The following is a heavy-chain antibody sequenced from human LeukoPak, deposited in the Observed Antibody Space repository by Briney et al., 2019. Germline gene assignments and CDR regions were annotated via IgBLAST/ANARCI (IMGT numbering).Heavy chain of an antibody. V-gene: IGHV4-34*01. Sequence: SETLSLTCAVYGGSFSGYYWSWIRQPPGKGLEWIGEINHSGSTNYNPPLKSRVTISVDTSKNQFSLRLSSVTAADTAVYYCARGYGSGSYFGYWGQGTLVTVSS. CDR1: GGSFSGYY. D-gene: IGHD3-10*01. CDR2: INHSGST. CDR3: ARGYGSGSYFGY. J-gene: IGHJ4*02.